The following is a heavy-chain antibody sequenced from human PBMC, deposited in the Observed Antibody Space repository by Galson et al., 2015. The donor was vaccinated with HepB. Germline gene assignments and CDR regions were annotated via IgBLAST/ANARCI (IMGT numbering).Heavy chain of an antibody. J-gene: IGHJ3*02. CDR3: ARTSGTDYLDAFDI. CDR2: IDWDDDK. Sequence: PALVKPTQTLTLTCTFSGFSLSTNGMRVRWIRQPPGKALEWLARIDWDDDKFYITSLKTRLTISKDTSKNQVVLTMTNMDPVDTATYYCARTSGTDYLDAFDIWGQGTMVTVSS. D-gene: IGHD4-11*01. V-gene: IGHV2-70*04. CDR1: GFSLSTNGMR.